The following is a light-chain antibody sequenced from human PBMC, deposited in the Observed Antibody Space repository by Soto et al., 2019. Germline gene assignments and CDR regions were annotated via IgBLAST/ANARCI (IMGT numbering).Light chain of an antibody. J-gene: IGLJ3*02. CDR3: SSYTSNSTWV. V-gene: IGLV2-14*03. CDR1: SSGVGGYNY. Sequence: QSALTQPASVSGSPGQSIAISCSGTSSGVGGYNYVSWYQHHPGKAPKLMIYDVSNRPSGVSDRFSGSKSGNTASLTISGLQAEDEADYYCSSYTSNSTWVFGGGTKLTVL. CDR2: DVS.